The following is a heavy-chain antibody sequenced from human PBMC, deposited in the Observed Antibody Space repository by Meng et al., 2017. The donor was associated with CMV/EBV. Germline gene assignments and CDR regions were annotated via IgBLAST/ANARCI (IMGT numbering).Heavy chain of an antibody. V-gene: IGHV3-33*06. CDR1: GSTFSSYG. J-gene: IGHJ6*02. CDR2: IWYDGSNK. Sequence: GGSLRLSCAASGSTFSSYGMHWVRQAPGKGLEWVAVIWYDGSNKYYADSVKGRFTISRDNSKNTLCLQMNSLRAEDTAVYYCAKDQSGGSSYGFLYGMDVWGQGTTVTVSS. D-gene: IGHD6-13*01. CDR3: AKDQSGGSSYGFLYGMDV.